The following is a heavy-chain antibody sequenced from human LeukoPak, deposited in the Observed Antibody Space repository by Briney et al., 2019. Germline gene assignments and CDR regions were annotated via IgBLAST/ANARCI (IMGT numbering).Heavy chain of an antibody. D-gene: IGHD1-26*01. V-gene: IGHV3-21*01. J-gene: IGHJ3*02. CDR1: GFTFSSQW. CDR2: ISSSSSYI. CDR3: ARGTLGGVAFDI. Sequence: GGSLRLSCAASGFTFSSQWMGWVRQAPGKGLEWVSSISSSSSYIYYADSVKGRFTISRDNAKNSLYLQMNSLRAEDTAVYYCARGTLGGVAFDIWGQGTMVTVSS.